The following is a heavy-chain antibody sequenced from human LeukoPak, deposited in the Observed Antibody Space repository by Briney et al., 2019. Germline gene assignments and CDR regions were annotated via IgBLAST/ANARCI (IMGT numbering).Heavy chain of an antibody. CDR2: INPNNGGT. V-gene: IGHV1-2*02. CDR1: GYTPTGYY. D-gene: IGHD2-2*01. Sequence: ASVKLSCKASGYTPTGYYLHWVRQAPGQGLEWMGWINPNNGGTNYAQKFQGRLTMTRDTSISTAYMELSRLTSDDTAVYFCARVDRYQPVLNLDYWGQGTLVTVSS. J-gene: IGHJ4*02. CDR3: ARVDRYQPVLNLDY.